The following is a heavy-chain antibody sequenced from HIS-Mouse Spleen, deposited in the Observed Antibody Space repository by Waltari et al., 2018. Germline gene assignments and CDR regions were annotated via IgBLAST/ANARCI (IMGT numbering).Heavy chain of an antibody. J-gene: IGHJ2*01. Sequence: QLQLQESGPGLVKPSETLSLTCTVSGGSISSSSYYWGWIRQPPGKGLEWIGSIYYRGSTFHSPSLESRVTNSVDTSKNQFSRKLSSVTAADTAVYYCAREIPYSSSWYDWYFDLWGRGTLVTVSS. D-gene: IGHD6-13*01. CDR1: GGSISSSSYY. V-gene: IGHV4-39*07. CDR2: IYYRGST. CDR3: AREIPYSSSWYDWYFDL.